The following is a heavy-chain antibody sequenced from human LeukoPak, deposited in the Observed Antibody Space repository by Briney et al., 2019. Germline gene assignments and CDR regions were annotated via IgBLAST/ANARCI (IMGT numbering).Heavy chain of an antibody. CDR1: GFTVSSNY. CDR3: AREDSSGYYHYFDY. CDR2: IYSGGST. J-gene: IGHJ4*02. Sequence: PGGSLRLSCAASGFTVSSNYMSWVRQAPGKGLEGVSAIYSGGSTYYADPVKGRFTSSRDNSKNTLYLQMNSLRAEDTAVYYCAREDSSGYYHYFDYWGQGTLVTVSS. V-gene: IGHV3-53*01. D-gene: IGHD3-22*01.